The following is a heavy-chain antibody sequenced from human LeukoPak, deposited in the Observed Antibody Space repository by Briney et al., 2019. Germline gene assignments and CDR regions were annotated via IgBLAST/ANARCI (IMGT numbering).Heavy chain of an antibody. Sequence: GRSLRLPCAASGFTFDDYAMHWVRQAPGKGLEWVSGISWNSGSIGYADSVKGRFTISRDNAKNSLYLQMNSLRAEDTALYYCAKDVRSYYDSSGTSYMDVWGKGTTVTVSS. CDR3: AKDVRSYYDSSGTSYMDV. D-gene: IGHD3-22*01. J-gene: IGHJ6*03. CDR1: GFTFDDYA. V-gene: IGHV3-9*01. CDR2: ISWNSGSI.